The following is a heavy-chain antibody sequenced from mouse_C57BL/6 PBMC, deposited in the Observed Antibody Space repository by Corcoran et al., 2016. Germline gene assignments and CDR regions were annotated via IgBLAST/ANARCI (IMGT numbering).Heavy chain of an antibody. Sequence: QIQLVQSGPELKKPGETVKISCKASGYTFTTYGMSWVKQAPGKGLKWMGWINTYSGVPTYADDFKGRFAFSLETSVSTAYLQINNLKNEDTATYFCASPDFSYAMDYWGQGTSVTVSS. J-gene: IGHJ4*01. V-gene: IGHV9-3*01. CDR2: INTYSGVP. CDR3: ASPDFSYAMDY. CDR1: GYTFTTYG.